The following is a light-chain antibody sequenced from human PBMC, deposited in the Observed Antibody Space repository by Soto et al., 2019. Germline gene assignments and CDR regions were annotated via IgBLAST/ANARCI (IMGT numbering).Light chain of an antibody. CDR3: SSFTRSNPYV. Sequence: QSALTQPASVSGSPGQSITISCTGTSSDVGAYNYVSWYQQHPGKVPKLMIYDVSDRPSGVSNRFSGSKSGNTASLTISGLHAEDEADYYCSSFTRSNPYVFGTGTKLTVL. CDR2: DVS. J-gene: IGLJ1*01. CDR1: SSDVGAYNY. V-gene: IGLV2-14*03.